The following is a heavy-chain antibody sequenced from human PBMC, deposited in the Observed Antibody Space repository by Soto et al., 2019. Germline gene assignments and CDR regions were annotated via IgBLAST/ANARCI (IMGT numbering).Heavy chain of an antibody. CDR2: IDPSDSYI. D-gene: IGHD6-19*01. V-gene: IGHV5-10-1*01. Sequence: GESLKISCQTSGYTFSGHWISWVRQVTGKGLQWMGNIDPSDSYINYNPAFRGHVTFSVDKSSSTAYLHWRSLGPSDTAIYYCARHGAAIWLGYWGQGTLVTVSS. CDR3: ARHGAAIWLGY. J-gene: IGHJ4*02. CDR1: GYTFSGHW.